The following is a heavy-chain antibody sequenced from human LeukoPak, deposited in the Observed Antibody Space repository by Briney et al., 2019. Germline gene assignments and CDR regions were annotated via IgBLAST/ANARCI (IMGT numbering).Heavy chain of an antibody. CDR2: INHSGST. CDR3: ARGKSIRFLEWLFFDY. CDR1: GGSFSGYY. V-gene: IGHV4-34*01. Sequence: PSETLSLTCAVYGGSFSGYYWSWLRQPPGKGLEWVGEINHSGSTNYNPSLKSRVTISVDTSKNQFSLKLSSVTAADTAVYYCARGKSIRFLEWLFFDYWGQGTLVTVSS. D-gene: IGHD3-3*01. J-gene: IGHJ4*02.